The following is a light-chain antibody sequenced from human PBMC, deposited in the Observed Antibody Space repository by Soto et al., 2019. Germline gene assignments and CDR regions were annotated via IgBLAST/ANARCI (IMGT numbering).Light chain of an antibody. J-gene: IGKJ1*01. CDR2: DAS. CDR1: QPIRTW. CDR3: HQYNYYRPM. V-gene: IGKV1-5*01. Sequence: DIQVTQSPSTLSASVGDRVTITCRASQPIRTWLAWYQEKPGKAPKLLIYDASSLEGGVLSRFSRSGAGTGNTLAFSSLQHYDFATHFCHQYNYYRPMFGQETNVEIK.